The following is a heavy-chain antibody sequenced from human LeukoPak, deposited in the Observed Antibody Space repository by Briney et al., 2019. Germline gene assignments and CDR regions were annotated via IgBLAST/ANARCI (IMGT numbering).Heavy chain of an antibody. Sequence: PSETLSLTCAVSGVAFSNYYRSWVRQSPTKGLEWIGEINHSGYTNYNPSLKSRVTISIDTSKNQFSLMVPSVTAADTGVYYCTSAVAGHPDWGQGTLVTVAS. D-gene: IGHD6-19*01. CDR3: TSAVAGHPD. J-gene: IGHJ4*02. CDR2: INHSGYT. V-gene: IGHV4-34*01. CDR1: GVAFSNYY.